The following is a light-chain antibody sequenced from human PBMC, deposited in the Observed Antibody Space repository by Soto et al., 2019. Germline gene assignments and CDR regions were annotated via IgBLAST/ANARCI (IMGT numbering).Light chain of an antibody. CDR1: QSISSY. Sequence: DIQMTQSPSSLSASVGDRVTITCRASQSISSYLNWYQQTPGKAPKLLIYAASNLQSGVPSRFSGSGSGTHFTLSISSLQPEDFATYFCQQSYSTLVTFGGGNKVDIK. J-gene: IGKJ4*01. V-gene: IGKV1-39*01. CDR3: QQSYSTLVT. CDR2: AAS.